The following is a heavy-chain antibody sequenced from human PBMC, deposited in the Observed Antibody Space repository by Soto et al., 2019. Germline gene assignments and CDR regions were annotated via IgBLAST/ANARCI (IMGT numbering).Heavy chain of an antibody. CDR1: GFTFSSYG. V-gene: IGHV3-30*18. CDR3: AKGRSYYYYYGVDV. CDR2: ISYDGSNT. J-gene: IGHJ6*02. Sequence: GGSLRLSCAASGFTFSSYGMHWVRQAPGKGLEWVAIISYDGSNTYYADSVKGRFTISRDNSKNTLYLQMNSLRAEDTALYYCAKGRSYYYYYGVDVWGQGTTVTVSS.